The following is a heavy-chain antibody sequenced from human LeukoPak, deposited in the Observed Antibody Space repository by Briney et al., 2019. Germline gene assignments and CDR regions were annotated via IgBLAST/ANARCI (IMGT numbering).Heavy chain of an antibody. CDR2: ISSSGSTI. D-gene: IGHD5-12*01. J-gene: IGHJ4*02. CDR3: ARAEDSGYDMVDY. CDR1: GFTFSDYY. Sequence: PGGSLRLSCAASGFTFSDYYMSWIRQAPGKGLEWVSYISSSGSTIYYADSVKGRFTISRDNAKNSLYLQMNSLRAEDTAVYYCARAEDSGYDMVDYWGQGTLVTVSS. V-gene: IGHV3-11*04.